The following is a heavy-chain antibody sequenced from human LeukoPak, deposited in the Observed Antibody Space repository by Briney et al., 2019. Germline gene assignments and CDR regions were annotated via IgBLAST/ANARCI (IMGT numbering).Heavy chain of an antibody. CDR2: IYYSRST. J-gene: IGHJ6*03. Sequence: KPSETLSLTCTVSGGSISSYYWSWIRQPPGKGLEWIGYIYYSRSTNYNPSLKSRVTISVDTSKNQFSLKLSSVTAAGTAVYYCARDHGYSYDLVHYYYYMDVWGKGTTVTVSS. D-gene: IGHD5-18*01. V-gene: IGHV4-59*01. CDR1: GGSISSYY. CDR3: ARDHGYSYDLVHYYYYMDV.